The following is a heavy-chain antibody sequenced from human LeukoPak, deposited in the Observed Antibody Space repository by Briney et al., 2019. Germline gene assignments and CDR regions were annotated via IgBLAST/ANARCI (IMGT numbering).Heavy chain of an antibody. CDR1: GGSISSYY. J-gene: IGHJ3*02. CDR3: ARARDGAFDI. V-gene: IGHV4-59*01. D-gene: IGHD5-24*01. Sequence: SETLSPTCTVSGGSISSYYWSWIRQPPGKGLEWIGYIYYSGSTNYNPSLKSRVTISVDTSKNQFSLKLSSVTAADTAVYYCARARDGAFDIWGQGTMVTVSS. CDR2: IYYSGST.